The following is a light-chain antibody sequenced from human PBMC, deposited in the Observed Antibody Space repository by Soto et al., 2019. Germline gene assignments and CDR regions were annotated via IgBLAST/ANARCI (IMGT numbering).Light chain of an antibody. J-gene: IGLJ3*02. CDR2: EGS. Sequence: QSVLTQPASVSGSPEQSITISCTGPSSDVGSFDLVSWYQQHPDKAPKLIIFEGSKRPSGVSNRFSGSKSGNRASLTISGLQAEDEADYYCSSYAGSMTWVFGGGTKLTVL. V-gene: IGLV2-23*01. CDR3: SSYAGSMTWV. CDR1: SSDVGSFDL.